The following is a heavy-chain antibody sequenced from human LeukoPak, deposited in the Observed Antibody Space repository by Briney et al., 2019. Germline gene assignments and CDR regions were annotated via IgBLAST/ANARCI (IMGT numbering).Heavy chain of an antibody. J-gene: IGHJ3*02. CDR3: ARGDYDFWSGWSFAFDI. V-gene: IGHV1-18*01. Sequence: GASVKVSCKASGYTFTSYGISWVRQAPGQGLEWMGRISAYNGNTNYAQKLQGRVTMTTDTSTSTAYMELRSLRSDDTAVYYCARGDYDFWSGWSFAFDIWGQGTMVTVSS. CDR2: ISAYNGNT. CDR1: GYTFTSYG. D-gene: IGHD3-3*01.